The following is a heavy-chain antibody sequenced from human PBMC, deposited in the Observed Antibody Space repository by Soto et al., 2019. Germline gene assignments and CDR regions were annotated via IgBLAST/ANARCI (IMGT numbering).Heavy chain of an antibody. CDR2: INHSGST. D-gene: IGHD6-19*01. CDR1: GGSFSGYY. J-gene: IGHJ6*02. V-gene: IGHV4-34*01. Sequence: SETLSLTCAVYGGSFSGYYWSWIRQPLGKGLEWIGEINHSGSTNYNPSLKSRVTISVDTSKNQFSLKLSSVTAADTAVYYCARGGAVAGTNYYYGMDVWGQGTTVTVSS. CDR3: ARGGAVAGTNYYYGMDV.